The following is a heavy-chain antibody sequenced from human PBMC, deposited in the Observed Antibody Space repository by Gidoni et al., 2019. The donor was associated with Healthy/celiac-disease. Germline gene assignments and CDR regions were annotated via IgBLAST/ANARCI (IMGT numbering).Heavy chain of an antibody. CDR1: RFTFSTYA. CDR2: ISSNGGST. D-gene: IGHD6-19*01. CDR3: VKEGTGGSGWYRDFDY. V-gene: IGHV3-64D*06. Sequence: EVQLVESGGGLVQPGGPLRLSCSASRFTFSTYAMHWVRQAPGKGLEYVSAISSNGGSTYYADSVKGRFTISRDNSKNTLYLQMSSLRAEDTAVYYCVKEGTGGSGWYRDFDYWGQGTLVTVSS. J-gene: IGHJ4*02.